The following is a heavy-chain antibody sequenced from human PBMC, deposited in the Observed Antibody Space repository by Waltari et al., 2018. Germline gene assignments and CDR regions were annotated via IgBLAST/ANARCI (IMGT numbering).Heavy chain of an antibody. J-gene: IGHJ6*02. CDR1: GVHLRNTG. CDR2: IQYDGSIK. V-gene: IGHV3-33*05. Sequence: QVHVVESGGGVVQPGGSLRLSWAASGVHLRNTGMHWVRQAPGKGLGWVAVIQYDGSIKNYADSVKGRFTISRENSKNTLYLEMKSLRAEDTAVYYCAREYSRICFHALDGWGQGTAVTVSS. D-gene: IGHD6-13*01. CDR3: AREYSRICFHALDG.